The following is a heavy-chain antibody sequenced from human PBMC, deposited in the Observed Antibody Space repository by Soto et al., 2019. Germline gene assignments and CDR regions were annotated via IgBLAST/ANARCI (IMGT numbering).Heavy chain of an antibody. CDR2: IKQDGSET. CDR3: TRGTDLLFCPGTSCPGIDL. V-gene: IGHV3-7*03. Sequence: PCGWLRLAXVGCGFSMRNYLMSGFRQAPEKGLEWLANIKQDGSETYYVDSVKGRFTISRDNAKNSLYLQMYSLRVEDTAVYYCTRGTDLLFCPGTSCPGIDLWGLGPTVTVSS. D-gene: IGHD2-2*01. CDR1: GFSMRNYL. J-gene: IGHJ6*02.